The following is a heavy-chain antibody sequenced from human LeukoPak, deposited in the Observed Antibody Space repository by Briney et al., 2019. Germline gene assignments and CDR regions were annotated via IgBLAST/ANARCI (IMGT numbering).Heavy chain of an antibody. Sequence: GRSLRLSCAASGFTFSSYAMHWVRQAPGKGLEWVAVISYDGSNKYYADSVKGRFTISRDNSKNTLYLQMNSLRAEDTAVYYCARDLAYSSGWYGDYWGQGTLVTVSS. D-gene: IGHD6-19*01. J-gene: IGHJ4*02. CDR3: ARDLAYSSGWYGDY. CDR2: ISYDGSNK. V-gene: IGHV3-30-3*01. CDR1: GFTFSSYA.